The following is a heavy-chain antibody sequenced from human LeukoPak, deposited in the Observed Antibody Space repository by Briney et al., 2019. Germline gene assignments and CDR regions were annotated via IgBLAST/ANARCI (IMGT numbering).Heavy chain of an antibody. CDR3: ARVRPTMGNYFDY. Sequence: GGSLRLSCAASGFTFSSYSMNWVRQAPGKGLEWVSYISSSSTTIYYADSVKGRFTISRDNAKNSLYLQMNSLRDEDTAVYYCARVRPTMGNYFDYWGQGTLVTVSS. CDR2: ISSSSTTI. V-gene: IGHV3-48*02. J-gene: IGHJ4*02. D-gene: IGHD7-27*01. CDR1: GFTFSSYS.